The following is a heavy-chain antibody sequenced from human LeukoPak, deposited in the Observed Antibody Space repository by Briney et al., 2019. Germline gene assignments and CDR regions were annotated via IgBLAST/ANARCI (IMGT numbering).Heavy chain of an antibody. Sequence: SVKVSCKASGGTFSSYAISWVRQAPGQGLEWMGGIIPIFGTANYAQTFQGRVTITADESTSTAYMELSSLRSEDTAVYYCARVATMVRGVISALGYYFDYWGQGTLVTVSS. D-gene: IGHD3-10*01. CDR1: GGTFSSYA. V-gene: IGHV1-69*13. CDR3: ARVATMVRGVISALGYYFDY. CDR2: IIPIFGTA. J-gene: IGHJ4*02.